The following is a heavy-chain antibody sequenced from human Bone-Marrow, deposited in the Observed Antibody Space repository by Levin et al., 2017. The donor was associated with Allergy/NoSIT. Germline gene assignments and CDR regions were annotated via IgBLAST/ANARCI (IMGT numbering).Heavy chain of an antibody. CDR3: ARGETGSSDWSPSLYWLDP. D-gene: IGHD2-15*01. V-gene: IGHV4-59*11. CDR1: GGSITTPY. J-gene: IGHJ5*02. Sequence: SQTLSLTCTVSGGSITTPYWSWIRQPPGKGLEWIGYIYHTGSTNYNPSLRSRVSLSVDTSKNQFSLNLRSVRAADTAIYYCARGETGSSDWSPSLYWLDPWGQGTLVTVSS. CDR2: IYHTGST.